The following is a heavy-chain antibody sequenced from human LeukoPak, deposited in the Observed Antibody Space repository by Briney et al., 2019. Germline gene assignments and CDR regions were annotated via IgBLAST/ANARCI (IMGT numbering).Heavy chain of an antibody. CDR2: MNPNSGNT. V-gene: IGHV1-8*01. D-gene: IGHD5-18*01. CDR1: GYTFTSYD. CDR3: ARGLADPMWIQLSPQLYDY. Sequence: SVKVSCKASGYTFTSYDINWVRQATGQGLEWMGWMNPNSGNTGYAQKFQGRVTMTRNTSISTAYMELSSLRSEDTAVYYCARGLADPMWIQLSPQLYDYWGQGTLVTVSS. J-gene: IGHJ4*02.